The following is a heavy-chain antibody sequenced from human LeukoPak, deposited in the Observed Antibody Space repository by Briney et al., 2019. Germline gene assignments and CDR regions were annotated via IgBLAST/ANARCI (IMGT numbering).Heavy chain of an antibody. Sequence: PGGSLRLSCAASGFTVSSNYISWVRQAPGKGLEWVSVIYSGGSTYYADSVKGRFTISRDNSKNTLYLQMNSLRAGDAAVYYCAKVGQPWSIWDYFDYWGQGTLVTVSS. CDR3: AKVGQPWSIWDYFDY. CDR2: IYSGGST. D-gene: IGHD3-16*01. J-gene: IGHJ4*02. CDR1: GFTVSSNY. V-gene: IGHV3-53*01.